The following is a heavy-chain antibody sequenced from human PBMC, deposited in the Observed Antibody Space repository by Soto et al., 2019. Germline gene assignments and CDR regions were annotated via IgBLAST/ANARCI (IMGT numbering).Heavy chain of an antibody. J-gene: IGHJ4*02. CDR3: ARMRTSIAARPPYFDY. D-gene: IGHD6-6*01. V-gene: IGHV4-31*03. CDR1: GGSISSGGYY. Sequence: QVQLQESGPGLVKPSQTLSLTCTVSGGSISSGGYYWSWIRQHPGKGLEWIGYIYYSGSTYYNPYLKSRVTISVDTSKNQFSLKLSSVTAADTAVYYCARMRTSIAARPPYFDYWGQGTLVTVSS. CDR2: IYYSGST.